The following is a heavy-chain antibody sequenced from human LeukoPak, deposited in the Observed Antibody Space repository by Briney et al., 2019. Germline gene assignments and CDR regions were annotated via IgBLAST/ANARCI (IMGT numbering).Heavy chain of an antibody. V-gene: IGHV3-21*01. CDR3: ARVPVYGSGSYYKGY. J-gene: IGHJ4*02. D-gene: IGHD3-10*01. CDR2: ISSSSSYI. CDR1: GFTFSSYS. Sequence: PGGSLRLSCAASGFTFSSYSMNWVRQAPGKGLEWVSSISSSSSYIYYADSVKGRFTISRDNAKNSLYLQMNSLRAEDTAVYYCARVPVYGSGSYYKGYWGQGTLVTVSS.